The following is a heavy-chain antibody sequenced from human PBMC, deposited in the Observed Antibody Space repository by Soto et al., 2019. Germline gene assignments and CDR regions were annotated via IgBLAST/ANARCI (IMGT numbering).Heavy chain of an antibody. CDR1: GFTFSSFW. CDR3: ARDRGSSGRPYDLDY. J-gene: IGHJ4*01. V-gene: IGHV3-74*01. Sequence: EVQLVESGGGLVQPGGSLRLSFAASGFTFSSFWMHWARQAPGKGLEWVSRISSDGSSTNYAASVKGRFTISRDNAKNTLFLQMNSLRAEDTAVYYCARDRGSSGRPYDLDYWGQGTLVPVSS. D-gene: IGHD6-19*01. CDR2: ISSDGSST.